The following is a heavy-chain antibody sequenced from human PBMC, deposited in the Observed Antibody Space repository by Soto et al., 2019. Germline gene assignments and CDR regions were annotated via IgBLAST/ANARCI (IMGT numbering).Heavy chain of an antibody. Sequence: SGPTLVNPTQTLTLTCTFSGFSLSTSGMCVSWIRQPPGKALEWLALIDWDDDKYYSTSLKTRLTISKDTSKNQVVLTMTNMDPVDTATYYCARITRGGYYDSSGYYYGMDVWGQGTTVTVSS. CDR1: GFSLSTSGMC. CDR2: IDWDDDK. CDR3: ARITRGGYYDSSGYYYGMDV. J-gene: IGHJ6*02. D-gene: IGHD3-22*01. V-gene: IGHV2-70*01.